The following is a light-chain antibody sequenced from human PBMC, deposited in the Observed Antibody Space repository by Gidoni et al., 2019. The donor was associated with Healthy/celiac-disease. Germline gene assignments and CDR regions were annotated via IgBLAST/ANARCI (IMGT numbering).Light chain of an antibody. CDR3: QHITS. CDR1: QSVSSSY. V-gene: IGKV3-20*01. Sequence: EIVLTQSPGALSLSPRDRATLSCRASQSVSSSYLAWYQQKPGQAPRLLILGASNRATGIPDRFSGSGSGTDFTLTITRLEPEDFAVYYCQHITSFGQGTKLEIK. J-gene: IGKJ2*01. CDR2: GAS.